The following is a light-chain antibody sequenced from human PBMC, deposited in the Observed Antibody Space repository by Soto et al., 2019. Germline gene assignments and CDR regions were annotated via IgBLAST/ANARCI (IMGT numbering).Light chain of an antibody. CDR2: SAS. J-gene: IGKJ1*01. Sequence: DFQLTQSPSFLSASIGDRVTITCRASQGISSYLAWYQQKPGKPPKLLIDSASTLQSGVPSRFSGRGSGTEFTLTISSLQPEDFATYYCQHLKTYPQTFGLGTKVDIK. CDR1: QGISSY. V-gene: IGKV1-9*01. CDR3: QHLKTYPQT.